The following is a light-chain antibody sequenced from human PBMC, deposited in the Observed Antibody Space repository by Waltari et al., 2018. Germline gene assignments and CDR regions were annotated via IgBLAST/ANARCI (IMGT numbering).Light chain of an antibody. V-gene: IGKV3-20*01. Sequence: EIVLTQSPGTLSLSPGERATLSCRASQSVSRALAWYQLKPGQAPRLLIYGTSNRATGIPDRFSGSGSGTDFSLTISRLEPEDVAVYFCQHYVRLPATFGQGTKVEIK. CDR3: QHYVRLPAT. CDR1: QSVSRA. CDR2: GTS. J-gene: IGKJ1*01.